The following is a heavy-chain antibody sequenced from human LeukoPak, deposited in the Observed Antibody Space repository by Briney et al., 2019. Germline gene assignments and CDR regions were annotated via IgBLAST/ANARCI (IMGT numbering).Heavy chain of an antibody. CDR3: ARVGGSSGSKFDY. CDR2: INPNSGGT. V-gene: IGHV1-2*02. J-gene: IGHJ4*02. Sequence: ASVKVPCKASGYTFTGYYMHWVRQAPGQGLEWMGWINPNSGGTNYAQKFQGRVTMTRDTSISTAYMELSRLRSDDTAVYYCARVGGSSGSKFDYWGQGTLVTVSS. CDR1: GYTFTGYY. D-gene: IGHD2-15*01.